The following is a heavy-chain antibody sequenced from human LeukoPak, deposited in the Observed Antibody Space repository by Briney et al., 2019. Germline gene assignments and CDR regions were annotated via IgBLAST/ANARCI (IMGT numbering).Heavy chain of an antibody. Sequence: GGSLRLSCAASGFTFSDYYMSWIRQAPGKGLEWVAYISSSGFTTYYADSVKGRFTISRDNAKNSLYLQMNSLRAEDTAVYYCARTVGAPPHYFDYWGQGTLVTVSS. J-gene: IGHJ4*02. D-gene: IGHD1-26*01. V-gene: IGHV3-11*01. CDR3: ARTVGAPPHYFDY. CDR1: GFTFSDYY. CDR2: ISSSGFTT.